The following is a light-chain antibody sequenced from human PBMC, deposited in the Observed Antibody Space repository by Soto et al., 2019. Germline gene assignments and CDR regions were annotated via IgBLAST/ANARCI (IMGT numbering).Light chain of an antibody. V-gene: IGLV1-44*01. CDR1: SSNIGAGYD. J-gene: IGLJ2*01. CDR2: SNN. Sequence: QSVLTQPPSVSGAPGQRVTISCTGSSSNIGAGYDVHWYQQLPGTAPKLLIYSNNQRPSGVPDRISGTKSGTSASLAISGLQSEDEADYYCAAWDDSLNGVVFGGGTKLTVL. CDR3: AAWDDSLNGVV.